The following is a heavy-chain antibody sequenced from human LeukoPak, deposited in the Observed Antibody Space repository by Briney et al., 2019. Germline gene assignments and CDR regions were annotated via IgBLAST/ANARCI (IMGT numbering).Heavy chain of an antibody. V-gene: IGHV3-7*01. CDR1: GFTFSPYW. J-gene: IGHJ3*02. CDR2: LKQDGSDK. D-gene: IGHD6-19*01. CDR3: ARDRGGWYRDDAFDI. Sequence: GGSLRLSCAASGFTFSPYWMNWVRQAPGKGLEWVANLKQDGSDKYYVDSVKGRFTISRDNAKNSLYLQMNSLRAEDTAIYYCARDRGGWYRDDAFDIWGQGTMVTVSS.